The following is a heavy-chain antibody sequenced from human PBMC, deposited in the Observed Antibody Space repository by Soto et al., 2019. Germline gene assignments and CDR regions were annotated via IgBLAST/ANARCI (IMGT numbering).Heavy chain of an antibody. D-gene: IGHD3-10*01. Sequence: GGSLRLSCAGSVFTLSDNYMDWVRQAPGKGLEWVGRTRNKANRYTTEYAASVKGRFTVSRDESMNSLHLQMNSLKTEDTAVYYCVRTSHYGSGTWNFDFWGQGTVVTVS. V-gene: IGHV3-72*01. CDR2: TRNKANRYTT. CDR1: VFTLSDNY. CDR3: VRTSHYGSGTWNFDF. J-gene: IGHJ4*02.